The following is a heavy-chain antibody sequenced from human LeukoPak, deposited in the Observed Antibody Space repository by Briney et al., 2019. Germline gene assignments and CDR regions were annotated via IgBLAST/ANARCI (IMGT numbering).Heavy chain of an antibody. CDR2: INHSGST. V-gene: IGHV4-34*01. CDR1: GGSFSGYY. CDR3: ARCYDSSGYYSNSDAFDI. D-gene: IGHD3-22*01. Sequence: SETLSLTCAVYGGSFSGYYWSWIRQPPGKGLEWIGEINHSGSTNHNPSLKSRVTISVDTSKNQFSLKLSSVTAADTAVYYCARCYDSSGYYSNSDAFDIWGQGTMVTVSS. J-gene: IGHJ3*02.